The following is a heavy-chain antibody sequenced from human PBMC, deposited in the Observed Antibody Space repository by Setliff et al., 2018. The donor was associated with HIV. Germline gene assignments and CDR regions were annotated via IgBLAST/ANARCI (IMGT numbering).Heavy chain of an antibody. CDR2: MNPNSGNT. CDR3: ARVATVSHPGDYFDY. D-gene: IGHD4-4*01. CDR1: GYTFSNYD. V-gene: IGHV1-8*01. Sequence: ASVKVSCKASGYTFSNYDINWVRQATGQGLEWVGWMNPNSGNTGYAQKFQVRVTLTRNTSISTAYMELSSLRSEDTAVYSCARVATVSHPGDYFDYWGQGTLVTVSS. J-gene: IGHJ4*02.